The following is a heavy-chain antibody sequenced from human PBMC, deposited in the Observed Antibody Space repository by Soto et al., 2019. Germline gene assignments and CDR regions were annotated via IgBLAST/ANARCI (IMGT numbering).Heavy chain of an antibody. CDR3: ARAFSIGWSNYYYGLPV. J-gene: IGHJ6*02. D-gene: IGHD6-19*01. CDR1: GFTFHNYG. V-gene: IGHV3-33*01. Sequence: QVQLVESGGGVVQPGRSLRLSCTSSGFTFHNYGLHWVRQAPGKGLEWVAVIWNDGSNKFYADSVKGRFTISRDNSKNMLYLQRSSLSAEDTGVYYCARAFSIGWSNYYYGLPVWGQGTTVTVSS. CDR2: IWNDGSNK.